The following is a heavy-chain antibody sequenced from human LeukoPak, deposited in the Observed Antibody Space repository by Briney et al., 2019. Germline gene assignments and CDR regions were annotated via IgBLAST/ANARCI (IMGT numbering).Heavy chain of an antibody. V-gene: IGHV3-49*04. CDR3: TGGLEHRLADN. CDR1: GFTFSSYA. Sequence: PGVSLRLSCAASGFTFSSYAMSWVRQAPGKGLEWVGFIRRKAYGGTTEYAASVEGRFTISRDDSKGIAYLQMNSLKNEDTAVYYCTGGLEHRLADNWGQGTLVTVSS. D-gene: IGHD1/OR15-1a*01. CDR2: IRRKAYGGTT. J-gene: IGHJ4*02.